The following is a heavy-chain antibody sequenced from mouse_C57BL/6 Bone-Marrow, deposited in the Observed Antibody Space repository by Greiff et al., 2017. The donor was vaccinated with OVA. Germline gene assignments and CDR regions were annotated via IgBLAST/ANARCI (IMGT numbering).Heavy chain of an antibody. J-gene: IGHJ3*01. CDR1: GYTFTSYW. CDR3: ARDYGSSYGWFAY. V-gene: IGHV1-69*01. CDR2: IDPSDSYT. Sequence: QVQLQQSGTVLARPGASVKMSCKTSGYTFTSYWMHWVKQRPGQGLEWIGEIDPSDSYTNYNQKFKGKSTLTVDKSSSTAYMQLSSLTSEDSAVYYCARDYGSSYGWFAYWGQGTLVTVSA. D-gene: IGHD1-1*01.